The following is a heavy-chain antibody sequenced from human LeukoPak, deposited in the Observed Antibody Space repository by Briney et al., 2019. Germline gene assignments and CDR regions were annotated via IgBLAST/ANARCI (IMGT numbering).Heavy chain of an antibody. CDR2: MNPKSGNT. Sequence: ASVKVSCKASGYTFSSYDISWVRQAPGQGLEWMGRMNPKSGNTVYAQMFQGRVTITRNTSISTAYMELRSLRSEDTAVYYCARGGYCSSTSGYIDGALDIGGQGTMVTVSS. J-gene: IGHJ3*02. V-gene: IGHV1-8*02. CDR3: ARGGYCSSTSGYIDGALDI. D-gene: IGHD2-2*02. CDR1: GYTFSSYD.